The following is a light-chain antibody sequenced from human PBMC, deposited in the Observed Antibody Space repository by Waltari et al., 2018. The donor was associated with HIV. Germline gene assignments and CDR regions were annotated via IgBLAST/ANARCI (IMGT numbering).Light chain of an antibody. Sequence: QSGLKPPASVYGEPGQTNTISCTGTNSDVGAYDYVSGYQHNTCKVPKRSIYYVNNLPSGVSDRFPVSKSSNTASLTISVLQAEDEADYFCSSYTRTSPVAFGGGTTVTVL. J-gene: IGLJ2*01. CDR2: YVN. CDR1: NSDVGAYDY. CDR3: SSYTRTSPVA. V-gene: IGLV2-14*01.